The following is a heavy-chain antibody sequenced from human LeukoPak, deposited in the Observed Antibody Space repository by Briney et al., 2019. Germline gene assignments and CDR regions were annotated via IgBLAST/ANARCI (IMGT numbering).Heavy chain of an antibody. Sequence: GGSLRLSCAASGFTFSNYWMSWVGQAPGKGLEWVANIKQDGSEKYYVDSVKGRFTISRDNAKNSLYLQMSSLRAEDTAVYYCARDWIVRGHTPYYFDYWGQGTLVTVSS. V-gene: IGHV3-7*01. CDR1: GFTFSNYW. CDR2: IKQDGSEK. D-gene: IGHD2-2*03. J-gene: IGHJ4*02. CDR3: ARDWIVRGHTPYYFDY.